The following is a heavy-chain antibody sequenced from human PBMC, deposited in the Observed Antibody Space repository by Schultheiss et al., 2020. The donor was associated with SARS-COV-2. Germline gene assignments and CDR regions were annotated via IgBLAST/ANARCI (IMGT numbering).Heavy chain of an antibody. V-gene: IGHV4-34*01. Sequence: SETLSLTCAVYGGSFSGYYWSWIRQHPGKGLEWIGYIYYSGSTNYNPSLKSRVTISLDTSKNQFSLKLSSVTAADTAVYYCARGQGYSSGWYAFKYWGQGTLVTVSS. CDR3: ARGQGYSSGWYAFKY. D-gene: IGHD6-19*01. CDR2: IYYSGST. J-gene: IGHJ4*02. CDR1: GGSFSGYY.